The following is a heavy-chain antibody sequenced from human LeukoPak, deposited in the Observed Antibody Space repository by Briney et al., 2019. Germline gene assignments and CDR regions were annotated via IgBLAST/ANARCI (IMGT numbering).Heavy chain of an antibody. CDR2: INPNSGDT. CDR1: GYTFTGYY. D-gene: IGHD3-3*01. Sequence: GAPVKVSSKASGYTFTGYYIHWVRQAPGQGPEWMGWINPNSGDTNYAQKFQGRVTMARDTSISTAYMELSRLRSDDTAVYYCARKYDFWSGYYWWGQGTLVTVSS. V-gene: IGHV1-2*02. CDR3: ARKYDFWSGYYW. J-gene: IGHJ4*02.